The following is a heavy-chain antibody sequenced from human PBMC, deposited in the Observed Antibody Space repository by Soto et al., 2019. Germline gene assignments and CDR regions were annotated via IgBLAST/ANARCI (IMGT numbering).Heavy chain of an antibody. D-gene: IGHD3-16*01. CDR1: GFTFSNAW. V-gene: IGHV3-15*07. CDR3: SRPQITSLGEGVLPSIYYYFGMDV. CDR2: IKSKTDGGTT. J-gene: IGHJ6*01. Sequence: EVQLVESGGGLVKPGGSLRLSCAASGFTFSNAWMNWVRQAPGKGLEWVGRIKSKTDGGTTDYAAPVKGRFTISRDDTKNTMYRQMNSLTTADTAVYYCSRPQITSLGEGVLPSIYYYFGMDVWGQGTTVTVSS.